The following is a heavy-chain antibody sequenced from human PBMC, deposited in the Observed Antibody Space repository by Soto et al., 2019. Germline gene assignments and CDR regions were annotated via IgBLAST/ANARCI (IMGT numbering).Heavy chain of an antibody. V-gene: IGHV1-3*01. CDR2: INAGNGNT. CDR1: GYTFTSYA. J-gene: IGHJ6*02. CDR3: ARRLYGSGSYSFLRWGNGMDV. D-gene: IGHD3-10*01. Sequence: QVQLVQSGAEVKKPGASVKVSCKASGYTFTSYAMHWVRQAPGQRLEWMGWINAGNGNTKYSQKFQGRVTITRDTSASTAYMELSSLRSEDTAVYYCARRLYGSGSYSFLRWGNGMDVWGQGTTVTVSS.